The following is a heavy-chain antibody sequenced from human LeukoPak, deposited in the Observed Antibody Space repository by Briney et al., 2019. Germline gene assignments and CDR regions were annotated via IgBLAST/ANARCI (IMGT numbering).Heavy chain of an antibody. CDR2: ISYDGSNK. CDR3: AKAGSMSWYDY. D-gene: IGHD6-13*01. Sequence: GGSLRLSCAASGFTFSSYAMHWVRQAPGKGLEWVAVISYDGSNKYYADSVKGRFTISRDNSKSTLSLQMNSLRGEDTAVYYCAKAGSMSWYDYWGQGTLVTVSS. J-gene: IGHJ4*02. CDR1: GFTFSSYA. V-gene: IGHV3-30-3*01.